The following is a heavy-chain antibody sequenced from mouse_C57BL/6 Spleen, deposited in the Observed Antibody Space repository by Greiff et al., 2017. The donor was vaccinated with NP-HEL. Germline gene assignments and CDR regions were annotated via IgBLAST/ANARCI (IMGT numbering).Heavy chain of an antibody. J-gene: IGHJ1*03. CDR3: ARSPYGNYGYFDV. D-gene: IGHD2-10*02. Sequence: VQLQQPGAELVKPGASVKLSCKASGYTFTSYWMHWVKQRPGQGLEWIGMIHPNSGSTNYNEKFKSKATLTVDKSSSTAYMQLSSLTSEDSAVYYCARSPYGNYGYFDVWGTGTTVTVSS. CDR1: GYTFTSYW. V-gene: IGHV1-64*01. CDR2: IHPNSGST.